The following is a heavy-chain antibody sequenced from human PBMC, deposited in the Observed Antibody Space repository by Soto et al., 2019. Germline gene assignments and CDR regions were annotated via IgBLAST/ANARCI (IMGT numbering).Heavy chain of an antibody. J-gene: IGHJ4*02. CDR1: GFTFSSDG. CDR3: ARCGYSYGVDY. CDR2: IWYDGSNE. Sequence: QVQLVESGGGLVQPGRSLRLSCAASGFTFSSDGMHWVRQAPGKGLEWVAVIWYDGSNEYYADSVKGRFTISIDNAKNMLYQQMNSMRAEDTAVYYCARCGYSYGVDYWVQGTLVTVSS. D-gene: IGHD5-18*01. V-gene: IGHV3-33*01.